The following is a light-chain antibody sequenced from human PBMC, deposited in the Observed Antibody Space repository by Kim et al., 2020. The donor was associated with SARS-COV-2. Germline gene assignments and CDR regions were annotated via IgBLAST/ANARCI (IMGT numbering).Light chain of an antibody. CDR3: QQYIRSPYS. V-gene: IGKV3-20*01. J-gene: IGKJ2*03. CDR1: QRISSNY. CDR2: DAS. Sequence: SPGERATLSCRASQRISSNYLAWYQHKPGQAPRLLIHDASSRATGIPDRFSDSGSGTDFTLTISRLEPEDFAVYYCQQYIRSPYSFGQGTKLEI.